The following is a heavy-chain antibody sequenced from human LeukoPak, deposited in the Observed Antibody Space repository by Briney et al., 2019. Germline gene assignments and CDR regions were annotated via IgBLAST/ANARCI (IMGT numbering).Heavy chain of an antibody. CDR1: GGTFSSYA. Sequence: ASVEVSCKASGGTFSSYAISWVRQAPGQGLEWMGRIIPIFGIANYAQKFQGRVTITADKSTSTAYMELSSLRSEDTAVYYCATENDYGDYTRFDYWGQGTLVTVSS. CDR2: IIPIFGIA. D-gene: IGHD4-17*01. CDR3: ATENDYGDYTRFDY. V-gene: IGHV1-69*04. J-gene: IGHJ4*02.